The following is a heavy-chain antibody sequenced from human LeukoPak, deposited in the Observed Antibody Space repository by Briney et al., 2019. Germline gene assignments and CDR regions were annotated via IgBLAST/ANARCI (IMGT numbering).Heavy chain of an antibody. V-gene: IGHV1-3*01. D-gene: IGHD5-12*01. CDR3: ARDHSGYTIFLDY. Sequence: ASVKVSCTASGYTFTSYAMHWVRQAPGQRLEWMGWINAGNGNTKYSQKFQGRGTITRDTSASTAYMELSSLRSEDTAVYYCARDHSGYTIFLDYWGQGTLVTVSS. CDR1: GYTFTSYA. CDR2: INAGNGNT. J-gene: IGHJ4*02.